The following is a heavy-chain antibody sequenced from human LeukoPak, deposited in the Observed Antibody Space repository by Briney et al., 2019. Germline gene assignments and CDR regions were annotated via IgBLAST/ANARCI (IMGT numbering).Heavy chain of an antibody. CDR1: GGTFSSYA. Sequence: SVKVSCKASGGTFSSYAISWVRQAPGQGLEWMGGIIPIFGTANYAQKFQGRVTITADESTSTAYMELSSLRSDDTAVYHCARGRGGYSYGPTPYYYYYYMDVWGKGTTVTISS. D-gene: IGHD5-18*01. J-gene: IGHJ6*03. CDR3: ARGRGGYSYGPTPYYYYYYMDV. V-gene: IGHV1-69*13. CDR2: IIPIFGTA.